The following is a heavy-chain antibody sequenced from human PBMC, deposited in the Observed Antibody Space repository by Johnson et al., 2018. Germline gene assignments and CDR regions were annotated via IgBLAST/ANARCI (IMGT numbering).Heavy chain of an antibody. D-gene: IGHD3-10*01. Sequence: VQLVQSGGGLVQPGGSLRLSCAASGFTFSSYSLNWVRQAPGKGLEWVSYISRSSSTIYYADAVKGRFTISRDNAKNSLYLQMTSLRAADTAVYYCAREKFGCYMDVWGKGTTVTVYS. J-gene: IGHJ6*03. CDR3: AREKFGCYMDV. CDR1: GFTFSSYS. V-gene: IGHV3-48*01. CDR2: ISRSSSTI.